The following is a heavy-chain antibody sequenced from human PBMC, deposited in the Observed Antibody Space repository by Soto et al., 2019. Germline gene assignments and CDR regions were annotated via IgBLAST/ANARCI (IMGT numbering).Heavy chain of an antibody. D-gene: IGHD5-12*01. V-gene: IGHV3-23*01. J-gene: IGHJ4*02. CDR2: ISARGGSS. CDR3: AKGSIEYSASVDN. Sequence: DVQLLESGGGLVQPGGSLRLSCAASGFSFSSYAMVWVRQAPGKGLEWVAVISARGGSSYFADSLKGRFTLSRDNSKNVFALEMNSLRAEDTAIYFCAKGSIEYSASVDNWGQGTLVVVSS. CDR1: GFSFSSYA.